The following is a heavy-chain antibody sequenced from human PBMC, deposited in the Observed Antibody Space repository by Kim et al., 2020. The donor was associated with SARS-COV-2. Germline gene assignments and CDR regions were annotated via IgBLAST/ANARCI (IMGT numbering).Heavy chain of an antibody. CDR1: GGSVSSGSYY. Sequence: SETLSLTCTVSGGSVSSGSYYWSWIRQPPGKGLEWIGYIYYSGSTNYNPSLKSRVTISVDTSKNQFSLKLSSVTAADTAVYYCARVTFLEWLEIDYWGQG. CDR3: ARVTFLEWLEIDY. J-gene: IGHJ4*02. CDR2: IYYSGST. V-gene: IGHV4-61*01. D-gene: IGHD3-3*02.